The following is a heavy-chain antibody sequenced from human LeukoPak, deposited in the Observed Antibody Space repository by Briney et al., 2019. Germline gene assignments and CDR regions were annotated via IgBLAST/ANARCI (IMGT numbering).Heavy chain of an antibody. J-gene: IGHJ3*02. Sequence: ASVKVSCKASGYTFTGYYMHWVRQAPGQGLEWIGWINPNSGDTNYAQKFQGRVTMTRDTSISTAYMELSRLRSDDTAVYYCARADSGSYSEDAFDIWGQGTMVTVSS. CDR2: INPNSGDT. V-gene: IGHV1-2*02. D-gene: IGHD1-26*01. CDR3: ARADSGSYSEDAFDI. CDR1: GYTFTGYY.